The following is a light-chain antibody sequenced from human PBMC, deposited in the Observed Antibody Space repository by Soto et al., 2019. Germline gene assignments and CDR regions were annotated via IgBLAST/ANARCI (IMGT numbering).Light chain of an antibody. CDR1: QSISNY. J-gene: IGKJ1*01. Sequence: DIQMTQSPSSLSASVVDRVTITCRASQSISNYLNWYQQKPGKAPKLLMFAASSLQSGVPSRFSGGGSGTDFALTISSLQPEDFATYYCQQSYNTPRAFGQGTKVEIK. CDR2: AAS. V-gene: IGKV1-39*01. CDR3: QQSYNTPRA.